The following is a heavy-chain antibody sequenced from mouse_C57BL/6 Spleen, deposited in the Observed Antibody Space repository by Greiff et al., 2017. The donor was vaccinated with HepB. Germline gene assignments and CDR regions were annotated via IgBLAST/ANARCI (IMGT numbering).Heavy chain of an antibody. CDR2: ISDGGSYT. CDR3: AREGYCNYRTYAMDY. D-gene: IGHD2-10*02. J-gene: IGHJ4*01. CDR1: GFTFSSYA. V-gene: IGHV5-4*01. Sequence: VQLKESGGGLVKPGGSLKLSCAASGFTFSSYAMSWVRQTPEKRLEWVATISDGGSYTYYPDNVKGRFTISRDKAKNNLYLQMSHLKSEDTAMYYCAREGYCNYRTYAMDYWGQGTSVTVSS.